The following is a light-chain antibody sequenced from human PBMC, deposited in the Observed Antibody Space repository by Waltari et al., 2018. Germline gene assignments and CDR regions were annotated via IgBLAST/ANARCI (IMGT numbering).Light chain of an antibody. Sequence: DIQMTQSPSSLSASVGDRVTITCRASQGISSWLAWYQQKPGKATKVLIYKVSSWQSGGSSRFSGSGSGTDFTLTISSLQPEDFATYYCQQYNSAPLTFGGGTKVEIK. CDR2: KVS. CDR1: QGISSW. J-gene: IGKJ4*01. V-gene: IGKV1D-16*01. CDR3: QQYNSAPLT.